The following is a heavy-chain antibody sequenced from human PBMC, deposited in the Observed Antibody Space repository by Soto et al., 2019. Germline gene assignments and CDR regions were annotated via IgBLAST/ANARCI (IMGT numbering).Heavy chain of an antibody. CDR2: IYPGDSDT. V-gene: IGHV5-51*01. D-gene: IGHD5-18*01. CDR1: GYSFTSYW. Sequence: GESLKISWKGSGYSFTSYWSGWVRQMPGKGLEWMGIIYPGDSDTRYSPSFQGQVTISADKSISTAYLQWSSLKASDTAMYYCARRPPWYSYGSFDYWGQGTLVTVSS. CDR3: ARRPPWYSYGSFDY. J-gene: IGHJ4*02.